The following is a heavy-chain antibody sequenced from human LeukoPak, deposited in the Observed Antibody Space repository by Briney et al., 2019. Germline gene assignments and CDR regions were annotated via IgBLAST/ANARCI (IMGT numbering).Heavy chain of an antibody. CDR1: GFTFSSYG. CDR2: ISYDGSNK. D-gene: IGHD6-19*01. CDR3: AKDLEQWLAPFDY. Sequence: AGGSLRLSCAASGFTFSSYGMHWVRQAPGKGLEWVAVISYDGSNKYYADSVKGRFTISRDNSKNTLYLQMNSLRAEDTAVYYCAKDLEQWLAPFDYWGQGTLVTVSS. J-gene: IGHJ4*02. V-gene: IGHV3-30*18.